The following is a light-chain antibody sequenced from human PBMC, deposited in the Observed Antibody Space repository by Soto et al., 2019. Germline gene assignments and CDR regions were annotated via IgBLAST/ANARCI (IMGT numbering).Light chain of an antibody. CDR3: VLYMGSGIWV. J-gene: IGLJ3*02. V-gene: IGLV2-8*01. CDR2: EVS. CDR1: SSDVGGYNY. Sequence: QSALTQPPSASGSPGQSVTISCTGTSSDVGGYNYVSWYQQHPGKAPKLMISEVSKRPSGVPDRFSGSKSGNTASLTVSGLQAEDESDYYCVLYMGSGIWVFGGGTKLTVL.